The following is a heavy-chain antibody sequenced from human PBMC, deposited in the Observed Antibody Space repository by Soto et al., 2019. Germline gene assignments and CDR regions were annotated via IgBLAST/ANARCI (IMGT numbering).Heavy chain of an antibody. Sequence: GGSLRLSCAASGFTFSDHYMSWIRQAPGKGLEWVSHISSSGNTIYYADSVKGRFTIARDNAKNSLYLQMNSLRAEDTAMYYCAREMYSSSWTVDYWGQGTLVTVSS. J-gene: IGHJ4*02. V-gene: IGHV3-11*01. CDR3: AREMYSSSWTVDY. CDR2: ISSSGNTI. D-gene: IGHD6-13*01. CDR1: GFTFSDHY.